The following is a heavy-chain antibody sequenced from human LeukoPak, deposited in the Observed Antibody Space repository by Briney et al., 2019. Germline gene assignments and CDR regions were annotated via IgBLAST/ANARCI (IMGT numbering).Heavy chain of an antibody. V-gene: IGHV1-2*02. Sequence: ASVKVSCKASGYTFTSYGISWVRQAPGQGLEWMGWINPNSGGTNYAQKFQGRVTMTRDTSISTAYMELSRLRSDDTAVYYCARAYRITQFDYWGQGTLVTVSS. CDR1: GYTFTSYG. CDR2: INPNSGGT. D-gene: IGHD3-3*01. CDR3: ARAYRITQFDY. J-gene: IGHJ4*02.